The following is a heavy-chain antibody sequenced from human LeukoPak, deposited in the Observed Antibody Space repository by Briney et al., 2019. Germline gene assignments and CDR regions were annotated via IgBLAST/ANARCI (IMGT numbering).Heavy chain of an antibody. D-gene: IGHD3-22*01. CDR2: ISWNSGSI. Sequence: GGSLRLSCAASGFTFDDYAMHWVRQAPGKGLEWVSGISWNSGSIGYADSVKGRFTISRDNAKNSLYLQMNSLRAEDTALYYCAKDLYYYDSSGPIDYWGRGTLVTVSS. J-gene: IGHJ4*02. CDR1: GFTFDDYA. CDR3: AKDLYYYDSSGPIDY. V-gene: IGHV3-9*01.